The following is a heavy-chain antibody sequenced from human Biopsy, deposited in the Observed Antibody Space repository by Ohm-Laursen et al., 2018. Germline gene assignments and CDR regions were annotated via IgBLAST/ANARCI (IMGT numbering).Heavy chain of an antibody. CDR2: MNPNSGNT. J-gene: IGHJ6*02. Sequence: ASVKVSCKASGYTFNTYDINWVRQAAGQGPEWMGWMNPNSGNTGFAQKFQGRITMTRSTSITTAYMELTNLRSEDTAVYYCAREGAFEDTDAYYGLDVWGLGTTVTVSS. D-gene: IGHD3-9*01. CDR1: GYTFNTYD. V-gene: IGHV1-8*01. CDR3: AREGAFEDTDAYYGLDV.